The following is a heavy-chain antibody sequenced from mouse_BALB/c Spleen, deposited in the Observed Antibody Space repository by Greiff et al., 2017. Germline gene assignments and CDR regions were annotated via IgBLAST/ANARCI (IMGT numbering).Heavy chain of an antibody. CDR1: GYTFTDYE. Sequence: VQGVESGAELVRPGASVTLSCKASGYTFTDYEMHWVKQTPVHGLEWIGAIDPETGGTAYNQKFKGKATLTADKSSSTAYMELRSLTSEDSAVYYCTREERFDYWGQGTTLTVSS. CDR2: IDPETGGT. CDR3: TREERFDY. J-gene: IGHJ2*01. V-gene: IGHV1-15*01.